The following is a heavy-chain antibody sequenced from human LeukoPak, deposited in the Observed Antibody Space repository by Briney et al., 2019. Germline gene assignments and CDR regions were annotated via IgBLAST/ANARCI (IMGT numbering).Heavy chain of an antibody. CDR3: ARDLGGSYQYYFDY. Sequence: SETLSLTCAVSGVSISPYYWAWIRQPPGKGLEWIGYIHTSGSTYYNPSLKSRVTISVDTSKNQFSLKLSSVTAADTAVYYCARDLGGSYQYYFDYWGQGTLVTVSS. D-gene: IGHD1-26*01. V-gene: IGHV4-4*09. CDR2: IHTSGST. CDR1: GVSISPYY. J-gene: IGHJ4*02.